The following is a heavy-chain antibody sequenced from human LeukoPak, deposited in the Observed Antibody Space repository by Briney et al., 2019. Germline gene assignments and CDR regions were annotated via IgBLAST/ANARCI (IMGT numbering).Heavy chain of an antibody. Sequence: SETLSLTCTVSGGSTSSSNYYWGWIRQPPGKGLEWIGGIHYSGNTYYNPSHKSRVTISVDTSKNQFSLKLSSVTAADTAVYYCARLGAGPTYYDFWSGYSLFYFDYWGQGTLVTVSS. CDR3: ARLGAGPTYYDFWSGYSLFYFDY. J-gene: IGHJ4*02. D-gene: IGHD3-3*01. V-gene: IGHV4-39*01. CDR1: GGSTSSSNYY. CDR2: IHYSGNT.